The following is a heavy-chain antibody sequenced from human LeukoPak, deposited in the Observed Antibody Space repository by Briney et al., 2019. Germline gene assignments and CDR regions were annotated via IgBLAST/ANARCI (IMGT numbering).Heavy chain of an antibody. J-gene: IGHJ4*02. Sequence: SQTLSLTCTVASDSISSYYWSWIRQPPGKGLEWIGYIYHSGSTNYNPSLKSRVTISADTSKDQFSLKLASVTAADTAVYYCATGYSSTWYYFDYWGQGTLVTVSS. CDR3: ATGYSSTWYYFDY. V-gene: IGHV4-59*01. D-gene: IGHD6-13*01. CDR2: IYHSGST. CDR1: SDSISSYY.